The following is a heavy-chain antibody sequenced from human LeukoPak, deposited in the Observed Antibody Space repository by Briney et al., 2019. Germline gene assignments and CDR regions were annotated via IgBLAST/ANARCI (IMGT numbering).Heavy chain of an antibody. CDR2: ISNGGYPT. J-gene: IGHJ4*02. D-gene: IGHD3-10*02. V-gene: IGHV3-7*03. CDR1: GYTFSHYW. Sequence: GGSLRLSCVASGYTFSHYWMSWVRQTPGKGLEWVASISNGGYPTYYVDSVRGRFTISRDDARNSLFLQMNGLRADDTAVYYCTRENYVTDSWGQGTLVTVSS. CDR3: TRENYVTDS.